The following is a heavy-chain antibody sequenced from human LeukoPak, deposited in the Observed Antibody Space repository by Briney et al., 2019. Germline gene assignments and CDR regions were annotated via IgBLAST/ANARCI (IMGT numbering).Heavy chain of an antibody. J-gene: IGHJ4*02. D-gene: IGHD3-22*01. V-gene: IGHV1-18*01. CDR3: ARGKHYYDSSGTHDY. CDR2: ISAYNGNT. Sequence: GASVKVSCKASGYTFTSYGISWVRQAPGQGLEWMGWISAYNGNTNYAQKLQGRVTMTTDTSTSTAYMELRSLRSDDTAVYYCARGKHYYDSSGTHDYWGQGTLVTVSS. CDR1: GYTFTSYG.